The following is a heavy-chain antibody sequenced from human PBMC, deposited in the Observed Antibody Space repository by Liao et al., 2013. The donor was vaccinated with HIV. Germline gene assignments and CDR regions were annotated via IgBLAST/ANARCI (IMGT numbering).Heavy chain of an antibody. V-gene: IGHV4-4*07. J-gene: IGHJ5*02. Sequence: QVQLQEAGPGLVKPSETLSLTCTVSGGSISSYYWSWIRQPAGKGLEWIGRIYSSGSTNYNPSLKSRVTMSVDTSKKQFSLKLSSVTAADTAVYYCARTDQYYDFWNGYENWFDPWGQGTLVTVSS. CDR1: GGSISSYY. D-gene: IGHD3-3*01. CDR3: ARTDQYYDFWNGYENWFDP. CDR2: IYSSGST.